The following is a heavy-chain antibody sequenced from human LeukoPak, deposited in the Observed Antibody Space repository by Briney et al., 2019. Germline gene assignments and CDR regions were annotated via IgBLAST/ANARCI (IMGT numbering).Heavy chain of an antibody. J-gene: IGHJ4*02. D-gene: IGHD3-22*01. V-gene: IGHV3-11*01. CDR1: GFTFSDYY. CDR3: ARHYYHSSGHGGY. Sequence: GGSLRLSCAASGFTFSDYYMSWIRQVPGKGLEWLSYISSSGRTIYYADPVKGRFTISRDNAKNSLYLQMNSLRVEDTAVYYCARHYYHSSGHGGYWGQGTLVTVSS. CDR2: ISSSGRTI.